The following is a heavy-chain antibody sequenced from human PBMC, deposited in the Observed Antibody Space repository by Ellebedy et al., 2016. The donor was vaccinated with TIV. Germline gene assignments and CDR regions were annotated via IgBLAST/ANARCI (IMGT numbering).Heavy chain of an antibody. CDR2: LYYSGST. V-gene: IGHV4-59*01. D-gene: IGHD3-22*01. CDR3: ARDRWYYDSSGYYHNWFDP. J-gene: IGHJ5*02. Sequence: MPSETLSLTCTVSGGSISSYYWSWIRQPPGKGLEWIGYLYYSGSTNYNPSLKSRVTISVDTSKNQFSLKLSSVTAADTAVYYCARDRWYYDSSGYYHNWFDPWGQGTLVTVSS. CDR1: GGSISSYY.